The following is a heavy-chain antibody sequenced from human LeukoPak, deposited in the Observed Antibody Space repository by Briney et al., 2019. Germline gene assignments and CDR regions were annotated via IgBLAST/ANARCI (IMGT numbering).Heavy chain of an antibody. D-gene: IGHD6-6*01. CDR1: GFSVSNTY. CDR2: IYSGDSGVST. Sequence: GGSLSLSCAASGFSVSNTYMSWVRQAPGKGLEWVSVIYSGDSGVSTYYADSVKGRFTISRHNSKNTLYLQMSSLRAEDTAVYFCARSAARLRYYYAMDVWGQGTTVTVSS. J-gene: IGHJ6*02. V-gene: IGHV3-53*04. CDR3: ARSAARLRYYYAMDV.